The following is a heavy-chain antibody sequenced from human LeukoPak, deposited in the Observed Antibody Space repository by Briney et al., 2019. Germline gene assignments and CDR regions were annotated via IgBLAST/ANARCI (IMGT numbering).Heavy chain of an antibody. V-gene: IGHV4-30-2*01. J-gene: IGHJ4*02. CDR2: INHSGST. D-gene: IGHD5-24*01. CDR1: GGSISSGGYS. Sequence: SETLSLTCAVSGGSISSGGYSWSWDRQPPGKGLEWIGYINHSGSTHFNPSLKSRVTISVDRAKKQYSLKLSSVTAADTAVYYCARDGYSPFDYWGQGILVTVSS. CDR3: ARDGYSPFDY.